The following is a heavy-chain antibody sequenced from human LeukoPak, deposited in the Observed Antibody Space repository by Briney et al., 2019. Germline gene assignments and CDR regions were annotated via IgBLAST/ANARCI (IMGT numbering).Heavy chain of an antibody. V-gene: IGHV1-46*01. CDR2: INPSGGST. D-gene: IGHD1-7*01. CDR3: ARDRTLNWSYKGSFDY. J-gene: IGHJ4*01. CDR1: GYTFTSYY. Sequence: GASVKVSCKASGYTFTSYYMHWVRQAPGQGLEWMGIINPSGGSTSYAQKFQGRVTMTRDTSTSTVYMELSSLRSEDTAVYYCARDRTLNWSYKGSFDYWGHGTLVTVFS.